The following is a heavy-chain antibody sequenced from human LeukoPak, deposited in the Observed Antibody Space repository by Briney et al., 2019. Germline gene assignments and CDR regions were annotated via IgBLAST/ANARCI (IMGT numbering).Heavy chain of an antibody. CDR2: IKPSSGDT. CDR1: GYTFTGDQ. Sequence: GDSVKVSCKASGYTFTGDQIYWLRQAPGHGLEWVGWIKPSSGDTLYEQKFQGRVTMTRDKSISSAYMELSSLRSDDTAVYYCARKSAGFLTAWGQGTLVTVSS. D-gene: IGHD2/OR15-2a*01. CDR3: ARKSAGFLTA. V-gene: IGHV1-2*02. J-gene: IGHJ5*02.